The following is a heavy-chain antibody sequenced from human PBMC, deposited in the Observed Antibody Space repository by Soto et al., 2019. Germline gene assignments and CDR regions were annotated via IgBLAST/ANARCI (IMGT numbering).Heavy chain of an antibody. CDR2: INAGNGNT. Sequence: QVQLVQSGAEVKKPGASVKVSCKASGYTFTSYAMHWVRQAPGQRLEWMGWINAGNGNTKYSQKFQGRVTITRDTSASTAYMELSSLRSEDTAVYYCARGSSTSIYFDYWGQGTLVTVSS. V-gene: IGHV1-3*01. D-gene: IGHD2-2*01. CDR3: ARGSSTSIYFDY. CDR1: GYTFTSYA. J-gene: IGHJ4*02.